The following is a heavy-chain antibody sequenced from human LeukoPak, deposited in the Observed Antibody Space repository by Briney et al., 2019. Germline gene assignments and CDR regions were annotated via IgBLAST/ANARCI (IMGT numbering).Heavy chain of an antibody. V-gene: IGHV1-69*13. CDR2: IIPIFGTA. J-gene: IGHJ5*02. D-gene: IGHD3-3*01. Sequence: ASVKVSCKASGGTFSSYAISWVRQAPGQGLEWMGGIIPIFGTANYAQKFQGRVTITADESTSTAYMELSSLRSEDTAVYYCARSRNYDFWSGYYSWFDPWGQGTLVTVSS. CDR3: ARSRNYDFWSGYYSWFDP. CDR1: GGTFSSYA.